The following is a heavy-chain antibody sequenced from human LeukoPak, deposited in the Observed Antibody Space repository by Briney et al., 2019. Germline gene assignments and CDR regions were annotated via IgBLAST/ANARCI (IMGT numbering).Heavy chain of an antibody. J-gene: IGHJ5*02. Sequence: PGGSLRLSCAASGFTFDDYAMHWVRQAPGKGLEWVGRIRRNSDGGTIDYAAPVKGRFALSRDDSKNTLYLHMSSLQTEDTAVYYCATDFYDTTWGQGTLVTVSS. CDR1: GFTFDDYA. D-gene: IGHD3-22*01. CDR3: ATDFYDTT. CDR2: IRRNSDGGTI. V-gene: IGHV3-15*07.